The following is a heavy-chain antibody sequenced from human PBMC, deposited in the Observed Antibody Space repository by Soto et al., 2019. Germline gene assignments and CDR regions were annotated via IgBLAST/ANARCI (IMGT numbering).Heavy chain of an antibody. CDR3: AKDRNYYDSSGYDY. J-gene: IGHJ4*02. Sequence: GGSLRLSCAASGFTFNSYAMSWVRQAQGKGLEWVSTIIGSGGSTYYADSVKGRFSVSRDNSKNTLYLQMNSLRAEDTAVYYCAKDRNYYDSSGYDYWGQGTLVTVSS. CDR2: IIGSGGST. CDR1: GFTFNSYA. D-gene: IGHD3-22*01. V-gene: IGHV3-23*01.